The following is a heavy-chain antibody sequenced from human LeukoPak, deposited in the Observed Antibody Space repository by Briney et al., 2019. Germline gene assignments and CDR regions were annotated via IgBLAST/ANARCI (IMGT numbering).Heavy chain of an antibody. D-gene: IGHD3-16*01. CDR3: ARSSGTTFGLSDY. Sequence: ASVKVSCKASGHTFTVYYMHWVRQAPGQGLEWMGRINPNSGGTDYAQKFQGRVTMTRDTSTSTAYMELISLRSDDTAVYYCARSSGTTFGLSDYWGQGTLVTVSS. CDR1: GHTFTVYY. CDR2: INPNSGGT. V-gene: IGHV1-2*06. J-gene: IGHJ4*02.